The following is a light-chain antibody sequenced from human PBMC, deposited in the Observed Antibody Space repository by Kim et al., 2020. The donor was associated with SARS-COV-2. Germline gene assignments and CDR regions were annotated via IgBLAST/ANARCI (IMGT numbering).Light chain of an antibody. J-gene: IGLJ2*01. V-gene: IGLV3-21*04. CDR2: YDS. CDR1: NIGSKS. Sequence: PGKTARIPCGGNNIGSKSVHWYQQKPGQAPVLVIYYDSDRPSGIPERFSGSNSGNTATLTISRVEAGDEADYYCQVWDSSSDHPVFGGGTKLTVL. CDR3: QVWDSSSDHPV.